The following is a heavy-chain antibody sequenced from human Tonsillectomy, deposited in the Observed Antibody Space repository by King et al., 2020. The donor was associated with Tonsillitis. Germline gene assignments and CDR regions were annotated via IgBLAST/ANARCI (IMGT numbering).Heavy chain of an antibody. CDR1: GYTFTSYG. CDR3: ARFVVPAAIQIMDV. CDR2: ISVYNGNT. D-gene: IGHD2-2*01. J-gene: IGHJ6*02. Sequence: VQLVESGAEVKKPGASVKVSCKASGYTFTSYGFTWVRQAPGQGLEWMGWISVYNGNTNYAQNLQGRVTMTTDTSTTTAYMELRSLRSDDTAVYYCARFVVPAAIQIMDVWDQGTTVTVSS. V-gene: IGHV1-18*01.